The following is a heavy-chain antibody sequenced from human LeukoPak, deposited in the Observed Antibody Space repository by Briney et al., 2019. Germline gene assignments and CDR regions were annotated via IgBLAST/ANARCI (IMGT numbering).Heavy chain of an antibody. CDR3: ARDFGYYDSSGYYYSLGY. Sequence: ASVKVSCKASGYTFTGYYMHWVRQAPGQGLEWMGWINPNSGGTNYAQKFQGRVTMTRDTPISTAYMELSRLRSDDTAVYYCARDFGYYDSSGYYYSLGYWGQGTLVTVSS. D-gene: IGHD3-22*01. CDR1: GYTFTGYY. CDR2: INPNSGGT. V-gene: IGHV1-2*02. J-gene: IGHJ4*02.